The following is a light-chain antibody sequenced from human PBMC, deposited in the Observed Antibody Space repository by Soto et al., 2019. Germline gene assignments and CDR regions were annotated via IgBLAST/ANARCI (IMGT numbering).Light chain of an antibody. CDR1: HSVSSY. V-gene: IGKV3-11*01. J-gene: IGKJ4*01. CDR3: QQRSNWPLT. Sequence: EIVLTQSPATLSLSPGEIATLSCRASHSVSSYLARYQQKPGQAPRLLIYDASNRATGIPARFSGSGSGTDFTLTISSLEPEDFAVYYCQQRSNWPLTFGGGTKV. CDR2: DAS.